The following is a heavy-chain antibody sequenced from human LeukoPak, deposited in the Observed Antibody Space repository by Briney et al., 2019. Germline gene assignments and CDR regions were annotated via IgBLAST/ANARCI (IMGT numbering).Heavy chain of an antibody. Sequence: SETLSLTCISGGSISSSSYYWGWIRQPPGKGLEWIGSIYYSGSTYYNPSLKSRVTISVDTSKNQFSLKLSSVTAADTAVFYCVRHRRRISLIDYWGQGTLVTVSS. D-gene: IGHD2/OR15-2a*01. CDR3: VRHRRRISLIDY. CDR2: IYYSGST. CDR1: GGSISSSSYY. J-gene: IGHJ4*02. V-gene: IGHV4-39*01.